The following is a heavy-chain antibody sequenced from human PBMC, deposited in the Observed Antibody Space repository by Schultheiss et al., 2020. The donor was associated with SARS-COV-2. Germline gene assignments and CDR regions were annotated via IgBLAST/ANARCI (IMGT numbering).Heavy chain of an antibody. CDR2: IGTAGDT. D-gene: IGHD4-23*01. V-gene: IGHV3-13*01. J-gene: IGHJ4*02. CDR1: GFTFSSYA. Sequence: GGSLRLSCAASGFTFSSYAMSWVRQAPGKGLEWVSAIGTAGDTYYPGSVKGRFTISRDNAKNSLYLQMNSLRAEDTAVYYCAPAYGGNSFFDYWGQGTLVTVSS. CDR3: APAYGGNSFFDY.